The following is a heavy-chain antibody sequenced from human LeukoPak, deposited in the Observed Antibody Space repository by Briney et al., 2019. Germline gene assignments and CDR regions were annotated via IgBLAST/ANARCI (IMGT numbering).Heavy chain of an antibody. V-gene: IGHV1-2*02. CDR2: INPNSGGT. Sequence: ASVKVSCKASGYTFTDYYMHWVRPAPGQGLEWMGWINPNSGGTNYAQKFQGRVTMTRDTSISTAYMELSRLRSDDTAVYYCARISWELLDYFDYWGQGTLVTVSS. CDR3: ARISWELLDYFDY. CDR1: GYTFTDYY. J-gene: IGHJ4*02. D-gene: IGHD1-26*01.